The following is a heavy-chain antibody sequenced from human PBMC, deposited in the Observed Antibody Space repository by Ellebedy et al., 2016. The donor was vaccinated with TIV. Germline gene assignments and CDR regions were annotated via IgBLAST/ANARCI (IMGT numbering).Heavy chain of an antibody. Sequence: MPSETLSLTCAVSGGSVSSNHCWSWVRQPPGKGLEWIGEIFHSGSTNYNPSLKSRVTISVDKSKNQFSLKLTSVTAADTAVYYCGRYYDSSGGSFFDYWGQGTLVTVSS. CDR3: GRYYDSSGGSFFDY. J-gene: IGHJ4*02. CDR1: GGSVSSNHC. CDR2: IFHSGST. D-gene: IGHD3-22*01. V-gene: IGHV4-4*02.